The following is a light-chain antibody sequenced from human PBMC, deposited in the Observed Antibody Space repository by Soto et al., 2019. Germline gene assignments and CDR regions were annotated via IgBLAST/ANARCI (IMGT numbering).Light chain of an antibody. J-gene: IGKJ1*01. CDR1: QSISSY. Sequence: DIQMTQSPSSLSASVGDRVTITCRASQSISSYLNWYQQKPGKAPKLLIYAASSLQSGVPSRISGSGSGTHFTLTISSLQPEDFATYYCQQSYSTPRTVGQGTKVEIK. CDR2: AAS. CDR3: QQSYSTPRT. V-gene: IGKV1-39*01.